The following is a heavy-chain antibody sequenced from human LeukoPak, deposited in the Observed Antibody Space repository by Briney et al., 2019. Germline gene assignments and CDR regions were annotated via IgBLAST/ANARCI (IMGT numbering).Heavy chain of an antibody. V-gene: IGHV3-48*04. CDR3: ARAIVVVPAAPADY. CDR1: GFTFSSYS. J-gene: IGHJ4*02. Sequence: GGSLRLSCAASGFTFSSYSMNWVRQAPGKGLEWVSYISSSSSTIYYADSVKGRFTISRDNAKNSLYLQMNSLRAEDTAVYYCARAIVVVPAAPADYWGQGTLVTVSS. CDR2: ISSSSSTI. D-gene: IGHD2-2*01.